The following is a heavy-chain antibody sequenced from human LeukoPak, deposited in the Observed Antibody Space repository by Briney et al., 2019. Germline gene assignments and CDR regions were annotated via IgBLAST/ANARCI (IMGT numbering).Heavy chain of an antibody. CDR3: AKDRKARGVDY. V-gene: IGHV3-23*01. D-gene: IGHD3-10*01. J-gene: IGHJ4*02. Sequence: GGTLRLSCAASGFTFSNYGMSWVRQAPGKGLEWVSILSASGGSTYYADSVKGRFTISRDNSKNTLYLQMNTLRAEDTAVYYCAKDRKARGVDYWGQGTLVTASS. CDR2: LSASGGST. CDR1: GFTFSNYG.